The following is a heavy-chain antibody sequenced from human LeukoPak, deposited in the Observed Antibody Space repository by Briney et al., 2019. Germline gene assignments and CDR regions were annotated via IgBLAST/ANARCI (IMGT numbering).Heavy chain of an antibody. CDR3: ARWNSDDAWFDP. J-gene: IGHJ5*02. Sequence: KPSETLSLTCTASGGSITSGIYYWGWIRQPPGKGLEWIGNIYYSGYPYYNPSLKSRATISVDTSKKQFSLKMSSVTAADTAVYFCARWNSDDAWFDPWGQGTLVTVSS. V-gene: IGHV4-39*07. D-gene: IGHD1-26*01. CDR2: IYYSGYP. CDR1: GGSITSGIYY.